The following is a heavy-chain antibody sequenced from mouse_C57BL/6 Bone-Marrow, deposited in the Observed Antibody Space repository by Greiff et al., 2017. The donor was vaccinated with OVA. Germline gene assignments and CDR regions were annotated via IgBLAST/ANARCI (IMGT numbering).Heavy chain of an antibody. J-gene: IGHJ3*01. CDR3: ARSPYGGFAY. CDR1: GFTFSSYT. D-gene: IGHD1-1*02. Sequence: EVKVEESGGGLVKPGGSLKLSCAASGFTFSSYTMSWVRQTPEKRLEWVATISGGGGNTYYPDSVKGRFTISRDNAKNTLYLQMSSLRSEDTALYYCARSPYGGFAYWGQGTLVTVSA. V-gene: IGHV5-9*01. CDR2: ISGGGGNT.